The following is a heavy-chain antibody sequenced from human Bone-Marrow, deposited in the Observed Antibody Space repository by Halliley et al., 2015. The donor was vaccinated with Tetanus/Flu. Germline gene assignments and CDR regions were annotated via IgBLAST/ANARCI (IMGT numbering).Heavy chain of an antibody. V-gene: IGHV4-61*07. J-gene: IGHJ6*02. CDR2: IYYSGIT. D-gene: IGHD3-10*01. Sequence: YIYYSGITNYNPSLKSRVTISLDTSKNQFSLKLSSVTAADTAVYYCARLRIVRGGGPYGMDVWGQGTTVTVSS. CDR3: ARLRIVRGGGPYGMDV.